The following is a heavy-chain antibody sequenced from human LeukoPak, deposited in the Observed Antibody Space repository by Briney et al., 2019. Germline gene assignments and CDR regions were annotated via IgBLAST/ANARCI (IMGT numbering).Heavy chain of an antibody. CDR1: GFTFSSYA. CDR3: AKKYYYDSSGYYRENDY. J-gene: IGHJ4*02. D-gene: IGHD3-22*01. CDR2: ISASGGST. Sequence: PGGSLRLSCAASGFTFSSYAMSWVRQAPGKGLDWVSGISASGGSTYYADSVKGRFTISRDNSKNTLYLQMNSLRAEDTAIYYCAKKYYYDSSGYYRENDYWGQGTLVTVSS. V-gene: IGHV3-23*01.